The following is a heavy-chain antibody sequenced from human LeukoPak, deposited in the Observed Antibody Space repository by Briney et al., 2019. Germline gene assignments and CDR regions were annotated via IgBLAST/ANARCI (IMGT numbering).Heavy chain of an antibody. CDR1: GGSISSYY. D-gene: IGHD3-22*01. CDR2: IYYSGST. J-gene: IGHJ4*02. V-gene: IGHV4-59*01. Sequence: SETLSLTCTVSGGSISSYYWSWIRQPPEKGLEWIGYIYYSGSTNYNPSLKSRVTISVDTSKNQFSLKLSSVTAADTAVYYCARVGSSGYSKYYFDYWGQGTLVTVSS. CDR3: ARVGSSGYSKYYFDY.